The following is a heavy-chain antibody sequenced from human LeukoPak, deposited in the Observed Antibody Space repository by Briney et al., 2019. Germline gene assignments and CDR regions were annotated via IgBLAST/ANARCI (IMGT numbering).Heavy chain of an antibody. CDR2: ISYDGSNK. CDR1: GFTFSSYA. CDR3: ARGVKKAMAYDAFDI. D-gene: IGHD5-18*01. V-gene: IGHV3-30*04. J-gene: IGHJ3*02. Sequence: GRSLRLSCAASGFTFSSYAMHWVRQAPGKGLEWVAVISYDGSNKYYADSVKGRFTISRDNSKNTLYLQMNSLRAEDTAVYYCARGVKKAMAYDAFDIWGQGTMVTVSS.